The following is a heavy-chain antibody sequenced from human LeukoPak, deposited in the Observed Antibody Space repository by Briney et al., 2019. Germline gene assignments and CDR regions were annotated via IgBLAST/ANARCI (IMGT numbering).Heavy chain of an antibody. CDR2: VMEDGNEK. CDR1: GFTFNDYC. J-gene: IGHJ4*02. CDR3: AKAPVTTCRGAFCYPFDY. D-gene: IGHD2-15*01. Sequence: GGSLRLSCAASGFTFNDYCFTWVRQAPGKGPEWVATVMEDGNEKYYVDSVKGRFTISRDSSKNTLFLQMNRLRPEDAAVYYCAKAPVTTCRGAFCYPFDYWGLGTLVTVSS. V-gene: IGHV3-7*03.